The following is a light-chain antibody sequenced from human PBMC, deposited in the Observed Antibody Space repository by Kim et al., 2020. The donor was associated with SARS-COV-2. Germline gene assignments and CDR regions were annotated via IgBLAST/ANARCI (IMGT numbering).Light chain of an antibody. CDR3: QQRSNWPIT. CDR2: DAS. Sequence: EIVLTQSPATLTLSPGERATLSCRASQSIGSYLAWYQQKSGQTPRLLIYDASNRATGIPARFSGGGSGTDFTVTISSLEPEDFAVYYCQQRSNWPITIGQGTRLEIK. CDR1: QSIGSY. V-gene: IGKV3-11*01. J-gene: IGKJ5*01.